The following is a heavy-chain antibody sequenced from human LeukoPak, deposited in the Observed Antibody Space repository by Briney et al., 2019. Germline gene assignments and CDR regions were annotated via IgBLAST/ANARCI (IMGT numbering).Heavy chain of an antibody. V-gene: IGHV3-21*01. Sequence: GGSLRLSCAASGFTFSSYSMNWVRQAPGKGLEWVSSIGSSSSYIYYADSVKGRFTISRDNAKNSLYLQMNSLRAEDTAVYYCARDIPYYYGSGSYPDYWGQGTLVTVSS. CDR2: IGSSSSYI. J-gene: IGHJ4*02. CDR1: GFTFSSYS. D-gene: IGHD3-10*01. CDR3: ARDIPYYYGSGSYPDY.